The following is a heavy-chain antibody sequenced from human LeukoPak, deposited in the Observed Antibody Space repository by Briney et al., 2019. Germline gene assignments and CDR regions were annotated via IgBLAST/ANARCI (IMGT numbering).Heavy chain of an antibody. V-gene: IGHV4-59*08. CDR1: GGSISSYY. D-gene: IGHD4-17*01. CDR3: ARQTHPVGTYGDSGYFDY. J-gene: IGHJ4*02. CDR2: IYYSGST. Sequence: SETLSLTCTVSGGSISSYYWSWIRQPPGKGLEWIGYIYYSGSTNYNPSLKSRVTISVDTSENQFSLKLSSVTAADTAVYYCARQTHPVGTYGDSGYFDYWGQGTLVTVSS.